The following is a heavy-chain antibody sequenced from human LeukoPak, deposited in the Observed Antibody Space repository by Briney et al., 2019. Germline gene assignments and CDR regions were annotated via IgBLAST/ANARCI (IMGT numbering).Heavy chain of an antibody. CDR2: INHSGST. J-gene: IGHJ4*02. CDR1: GGSFSGYY. CDR3: ARVRLVGYDILTGYYSFDY. V-gene: IGHV4-34*01. D-gene: IGHD3-9*01. Sequence: PSETLSLTCAVYGGSFSGYYWSWLRQPPGKGLEWIGEINHSGSTNYNPSLKSRVTISVDTSKNQFSLKLSSVTAADTAVYYCARVRLVGYDILTGYYSFDYWGQGTLVTVSS.